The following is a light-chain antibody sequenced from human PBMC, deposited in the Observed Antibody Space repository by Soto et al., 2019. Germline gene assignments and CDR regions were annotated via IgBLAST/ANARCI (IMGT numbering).Light chain of an antibody. CDR2: AAS. J-gene: IGKJ3*01. CDR1: QSISNY. Sequence: DIPMTQSPSSLSASVGDRVTITCRASQSISNYLSWYQHKPGKAPNLLIYAASSLQSGVPSRFSGSGSGTDFTLTISSLQPEDFATYYCQQSYSTPGTFGPGTKVDIK. CDR3: QQSYSTPGT. V-gene: IGKV1-39*01.